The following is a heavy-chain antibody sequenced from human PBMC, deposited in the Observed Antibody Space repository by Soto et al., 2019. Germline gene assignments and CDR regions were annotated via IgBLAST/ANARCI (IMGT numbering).Heavy chain of an antibody. CDR2: ISGSGGST. D-gene: IGHD3-22*01. CDR3: AKDSGYYYDSSGYFKDWFDP. Sequence: GRSLRLSGTASGFTFRSYAMSWGRQAPGKGLEWVSAISGSGGSTYYADSVKGRFTISRDNSKNTLYLQMNSLRAEDTAVYYCAKDSGYYYDSSGYFKDWFDPWGQGTLVTVSS. V-gene: IGHV3-23*01. CDR1: GFTFRSYA. J-gene: IGHJ5*02.